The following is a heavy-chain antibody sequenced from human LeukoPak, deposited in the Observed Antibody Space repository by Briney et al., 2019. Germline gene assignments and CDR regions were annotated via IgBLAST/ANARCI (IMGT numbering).Heavy chain of an antibody. J-gene: IGHJ3*02. Sequence: GETLRLSCAASGFTFSSHWMYWVRQAPGKGLEWVANIKQDGSEKYYVDSVKGRFTISRDNAKNSLCLQMNSLRTEDTAVYYCARGANYAFDIWGQGTMVTVSS. D-gene: IGHD5-24*01. CDR3: ARGANYAFDI. CDR1: GFTFSSHW. V-gene: IGHV3-7*01. CDR2: IKQDGSEK.